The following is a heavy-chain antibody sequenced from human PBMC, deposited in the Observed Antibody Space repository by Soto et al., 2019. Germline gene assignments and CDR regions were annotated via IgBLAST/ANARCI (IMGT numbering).Heavy chain of an antibody. CDR1: GYSFTAYW. CDR3: ATGGYCSSTSCYNFFDY. V-gene: IGHV5-51*01. Sequence: GESLKISCKGSGYSFTAYWIGWVRQMPGKGLEWMGIIYPGDSDTRYSPSFQGQVTISADKSISTAYLQWSSLKASDTAMYYCATGGYCSSTSCYNFFDYWGQGTLVTVSS. CDR2: IYPGDSDT. J-gene: IGHJ4*02. D-gene: IGHD2-2*02.